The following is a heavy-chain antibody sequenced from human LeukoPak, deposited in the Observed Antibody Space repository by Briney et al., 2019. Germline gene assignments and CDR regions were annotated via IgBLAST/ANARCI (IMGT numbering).Heavy chain of an antibody. CDR3: GDLGRAGTDH. CDR1: GFTFSSYG. D-gene: IGHD7-27*01. CDR2: IWYDGSNK. J-gene: IGHJ4*02. Sequence: PGRSLRLSCAASGFTFSSYGMHWVRQAPGKGLEWVAVIWYDGSNKYYADSVKGRFTISRDNSKNTLYLQMNSLRAEDTAVYYCGDLGRAGTDHWGQGTLVTVSS. V-gene: IGHV3-33*01.